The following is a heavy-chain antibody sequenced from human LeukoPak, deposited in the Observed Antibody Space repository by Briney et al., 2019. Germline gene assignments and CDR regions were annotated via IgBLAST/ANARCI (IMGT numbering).Heavy chain of an antibody. CDR3: ARSEAPHGFNYYFDY. J-gene: IGHJ4*02. Sequence: PSETLSLTCTVSGGSISSYYWSWIRQPPGKGLERIGYIYYSGSTNYNPSLKSRVTISVDTSKNQFSLKLSSVTAADTAVYYCARSEAPHGFNYYFDYWGQGTLVTVSS. D-gene: IGHD5-24*01. V-gene: IGHV4-59*01. CDR2: IYYSGST. CDR1: GGSISSYY.